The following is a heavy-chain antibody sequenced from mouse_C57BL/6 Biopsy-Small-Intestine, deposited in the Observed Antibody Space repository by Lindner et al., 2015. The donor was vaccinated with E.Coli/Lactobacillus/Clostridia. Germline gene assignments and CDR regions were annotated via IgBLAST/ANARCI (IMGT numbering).Heavy chain of an antibody. D-gene: IGHD1-1*01. J-gene: IGHJ4*01. CDR1: GFAFTNYG. CDR3: ATNLYGLVPH. CDR2: ISPYNGDT. Sequence: SVKVSCKVSGFAFTNYGISWVRQAPGQGLEWMGWISPYNGDTEYARKLQGRLTMTTDTSTDTAYMELTGLRSEDTAVYYCATNLYGLVPHWGQGTLVTVSS. V-gene: IGHV14-4*02.